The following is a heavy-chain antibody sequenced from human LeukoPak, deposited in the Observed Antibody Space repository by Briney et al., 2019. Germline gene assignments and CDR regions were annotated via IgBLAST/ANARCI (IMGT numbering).Heavy chain of an antibody. CDR1: GGSFSGYY. CDR3: ARRRGGVVITGSFDY. J-gene: IGHJ4*02. D-gene: IGHD3-22*01. V-gene: IGHV4-34*01. Sequence: PSEALSLTCAVYGGSFSGYYRSWIRQPPGKGLEWIGEISHSGSTNYNPSLKSRVTISVDTSKNQFSLKLSSVTAADTAVYYCARRRGGVVITGSFDYWGQGTLVTVSS. CDR2: ISHSGST.